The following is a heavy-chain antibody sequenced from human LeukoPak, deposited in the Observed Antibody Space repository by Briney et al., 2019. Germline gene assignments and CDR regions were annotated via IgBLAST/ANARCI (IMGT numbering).Heavy chain of an antibody. CDR3: AKGSGSGWYGWFAP. CDR1: GFTFSRFW. CDR2: IEASGGAT. J-gene: IGHJ5*02. D-gene: IGHD6-19*01. V-gene: IGHV3-23*01. Sequence: GGSLRLSCAASGFTFSRFWMFWVRQAPGKGLEWVSSIEASGGATYYADSVKGRFTFSRDNSKNTFYLQMNSLRAEDTAVYYCAKGSGSGWYGWFAPWGQGTLVTVSS.